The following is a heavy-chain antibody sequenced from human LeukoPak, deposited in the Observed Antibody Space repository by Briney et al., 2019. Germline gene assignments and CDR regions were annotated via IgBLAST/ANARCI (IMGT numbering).Heavy chain of an antibody. J-gene: IGHJ3*02. D-gene: IGHD5-18*01. CDR3: ARLHTAMVVDAFDI. CDR1: GFTFSSFW. Sequence: GGSLRLSCAASGFTFSSFWMNWVRQAPGKGLEWVANIKQDGSERYYVDSVRGRFTISRDNAKKPLYLEMNSLRAEDTAVYYCARLHTAMVVDAFDIWGQGTMVTVSS. V-gene: IGHV3-7*01. CDR2: IKQDGSER.